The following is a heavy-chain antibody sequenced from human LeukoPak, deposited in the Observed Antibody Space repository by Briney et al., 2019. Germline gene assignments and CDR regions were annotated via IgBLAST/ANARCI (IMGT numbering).Heavy chain of an antibody. J-gene: IGHJ4*02. CDR3: ASIAARPYYFDY. CDR1: GGSISSGGYY. V-gene: IGHV4-39*07. CDR2: IYHSGST. Sequence: SQTLSLTCTVSGGSISSGGYYWGWIRQPPGKGLEWIGSIYHSGSTYYNPSLKSRVTISVDTSKNQFSLKLSSVTAADTAVYYCASIAARPYYFDYWGQGTLVTVSS. D-gene: IGHD6-6*01.